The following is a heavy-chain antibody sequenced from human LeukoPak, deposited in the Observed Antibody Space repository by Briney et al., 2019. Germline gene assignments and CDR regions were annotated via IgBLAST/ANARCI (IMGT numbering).Heavy chain of an antibody. J-gene: IGHJ3*01. D-gene: IGHD1-26*01. V-gene: IGHV3-21*06. CDR3: ARWLVGALKPGAFDV. CDR2: ISSNSYNV. CDR1: GFIFSNYD. Sequence: GGSLRLSCAGSGFIFSNYDVNWVRQAPGKGLEWVSSISSNSYNVYYADSVRGRFIISRDNARSSLLLQMNSLRAEDTAVYYCARWLVGALKPGAFDVWSQGTAVTVSS.